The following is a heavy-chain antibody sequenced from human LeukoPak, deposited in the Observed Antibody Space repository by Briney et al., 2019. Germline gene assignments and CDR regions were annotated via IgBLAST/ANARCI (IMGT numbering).Heavy chain of an antibody. CDR2: MKNDGSEK. CDR3: ARAVYPGGAFDI. CDR1: GLTFSTSW. D-gene: IGHD4-23*01. Sequence: GSLRLSCAASGLTFSTSWMTWVRQAPGKGLAWVASMKNDGSEKHYVDSVEGRFTISRDNAKNSLYLQMDNLGAEDTAVYYCARAVYPGGAFDIWGQGTMVTVSS. V-gene: IGHV3-7*01. J-gene: IGHJ3*02.